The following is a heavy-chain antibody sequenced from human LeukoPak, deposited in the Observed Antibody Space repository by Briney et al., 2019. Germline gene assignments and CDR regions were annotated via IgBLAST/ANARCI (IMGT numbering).Heavy chain of an antibody. D-gene: IGHD5-18*01. J-gene: IGHJ5*02. CDR2: INHSGST. CDR3: ARGQGIQLWYL. CDR1: GGSFSGYY. Sequence: SETLSLTRAVYGGSFSGYYWSWIRQPPGKGLEWIGEINHSGSTNYNPSLKSRVTISVDTSKNQFSLKLSSVTAADTAVYYCARGQGIQLWYLWGQGTLVTVSS. V-gene: IGHV4-34*01.